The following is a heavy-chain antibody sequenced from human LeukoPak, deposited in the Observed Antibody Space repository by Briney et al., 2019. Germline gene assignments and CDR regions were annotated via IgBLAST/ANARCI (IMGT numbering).Heavy chain of an antibody. CDR3: ARSVLLWGWGYMDV. CDR2: INHSGST. J-gene: IGHJ6*03. Sequence: SETLSLTCAVSVGSISIINGWIWFRQPPGKGLDGMGEINHSGSTNYNPSLKSRVTISVDMSKNQFSLKLSSVTAADTAVYYCARSVLLWGWGYMDVWGKGTTVTVSS. V-gene: IGHV4-4*02. D-gene: IGHD3-10*01. CDR1: VGSISIING.